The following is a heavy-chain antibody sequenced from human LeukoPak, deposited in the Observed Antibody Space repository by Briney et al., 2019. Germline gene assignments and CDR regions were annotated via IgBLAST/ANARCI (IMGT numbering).Heavy chain of an antibody. Sequence: GGSLRLSCAASGFTLSSYAMSWVRQAPGKGLEWVSATSGSGGSTYYADSVKGRFTISRDNSKNTLYLQMNSLRAEDTAVYYCAKGVDTDYYYYYMDVWGKGTTVTVSS. CDR1: GFTLSSYA. D-gene: IGHD5-18*01. CDR3: AKGVDTDYYYYYMDV. J-gene: IGHJ6*03. CDR2: TSGSGGST. V-gene: IGHV3-23*01.